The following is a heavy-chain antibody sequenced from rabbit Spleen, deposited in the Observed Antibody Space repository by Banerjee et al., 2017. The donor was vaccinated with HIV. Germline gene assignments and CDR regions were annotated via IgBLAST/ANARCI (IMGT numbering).Heavy chain of an antibody. D-gene: IGHD5-1*01. CDR2: ISTSSGST. CDR3: ARRAGVSGNGGYYFNL. Sequence: QSLEESGGGLVQPEGSLTLTCTASGFSFSSSYYMCWVRQAPGKGLEWIACISTSSGSTYYASWAKGRFTISKTSSTTVTLQMTSLTAADTATYFCARRAGVSGNGGYYFNLWGPGTLVTVS. V-gene: IGHV1S40*01. J-gene: IGHJ4*01. CDR1: GFSFSSSYY.